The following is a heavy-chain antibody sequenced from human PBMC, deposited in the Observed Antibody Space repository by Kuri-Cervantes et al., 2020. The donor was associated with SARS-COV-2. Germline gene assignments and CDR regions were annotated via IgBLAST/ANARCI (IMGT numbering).Heavy chain of an antibody. Sequence: SVKVSCKASGGTFSSYAISWVRQAPGQGLEWMGRIIPILGIANYAQKFQGRVTITADKFTSTAYMELSSLRSEDTAVYYCARGLELRSGYFDYWGQGTLVTVSS. V-gene: IGHV1-69*04. CDR2: IIPILGIA. CDR1: GGTFSSYA. D-gene: IGHD1-7*01. CDR3: ARGLELRSGYFDY. J-gene: IGHJ4*02.